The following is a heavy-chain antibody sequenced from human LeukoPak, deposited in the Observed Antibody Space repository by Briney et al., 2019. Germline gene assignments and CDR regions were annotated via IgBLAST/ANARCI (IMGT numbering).Heavy chain of an antibody. CDR3: ASPGSVVDY. V-gene: IGHV3-11*01. Sequence: GGSLRLSCAASGFTFSDYHMSWIRQAPGKGLEWVSYISSSGSNIYYADSVKGRFTISRDNAKNSLYLQMSSLRAEDTAVYYCASPGSVVDYWGQGTLVTVSS. CDR2: ISSSGSNI. CDR1: GFTFSDYH. J-gene: IGHJ4*02.